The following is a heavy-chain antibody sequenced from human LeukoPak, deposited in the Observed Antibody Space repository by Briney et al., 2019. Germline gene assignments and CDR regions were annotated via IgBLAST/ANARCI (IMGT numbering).Heavy chain of an antibody. V-gene: IGHV4-59*01. Sequence: SETLSLTCTVSGGSISSYYWSWIRQPPGKGLEWIGYIYYSGSTSYNPSLKSRVTISVDTSKNQFSLKLSSVTAADTAVYYCARGGVWELLTYWGQGTLVTVSS. CDR2: IYYSGST. CDR3: ARGGVWELLTY. J-gene: IGHJ4*02. CDR1: GGSISSYY. D-gene: IGHD1-26*01.